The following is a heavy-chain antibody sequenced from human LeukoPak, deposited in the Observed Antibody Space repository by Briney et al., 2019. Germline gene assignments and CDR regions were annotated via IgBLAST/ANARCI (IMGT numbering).Heavy chain of an antibody. V-gene: IGHV3-11*05. Sequence: AGGSLRLSCAASGFTFSDYYMSWIRQAPGKGLEWVSYISSSSSYTNYADSVKGRFTISRDNAKNSLYLQMNSLRAEDTAVYYCAREPYYYDSSGYYPNWFDPWGQGTLVTASS. J-gene: IGHJ5*02. D-gene: IGHD3-22*01. CDR3: AREPYYYDSSGYYPNWFDP. CDR1: GFTFSDYY. CDR2: ISSSSSYT.